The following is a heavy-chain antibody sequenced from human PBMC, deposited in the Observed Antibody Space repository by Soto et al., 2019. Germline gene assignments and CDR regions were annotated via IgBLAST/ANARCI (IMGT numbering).Heavy chain of an antibody. Sequence: GGSLRLSCAASGFTFSSHSMHWVRQAPGKGLVWVSRINSDGSTTAYADSVKGRFTISRDNAKNTLYLQMNSLRAEDAAVYYCARGRYPTAPDYWGQGTLVTV. V-gene: IGHV3-74*01. CDR3: ARGRYPTAPDY. CDR1: GFTFSSHS. J-gene: IGHJ4*02. CDR2: INSDGSTT. D-gene: IGHD2-21*02.